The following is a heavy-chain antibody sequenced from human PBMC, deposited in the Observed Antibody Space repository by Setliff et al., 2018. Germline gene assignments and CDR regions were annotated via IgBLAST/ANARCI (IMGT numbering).Heavy chain of an antibody. CDR1: GGSFTYF. V-gene: IGHV4-39*01. Sequence: ETLSLTCPVSGGSFTYFWGWVRQPPGKGLEWMGSTYYNGDTYFNPSLKSRVTMSVDTSRNQFSLKLSSVTAAATALYYCARHVGIRGRGYNYYYYYMDVWGKGTTVTVSS. CDR2: TYYNGDT. J-gene: IGHJ6*03. D-gene: IGHD3-10*01. CDR3: ARHVGIRGRGYNYYYYYMDV.